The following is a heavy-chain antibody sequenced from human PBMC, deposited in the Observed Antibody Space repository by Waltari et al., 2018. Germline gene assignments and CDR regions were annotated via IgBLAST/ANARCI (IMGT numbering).Heavy chain of an antibody. CDR3: ARGWAGVGY. CDR2: IYYSGST. D-gene: IGHD3-10*01. Sequence: QLQLQESGPGLVKPSETLSLPCTVSGGSISSSSYYWGWIRQPPGKGLEWIGSIYYSGSTYYNPSLKRRVTISVDTSKNQCYLKLSSVTAADTAGYYCARGWAGVGYGCQGTLVTVSS. CDR1: GGSISSSSYY. V-gene: IGHV4-39*07. J-gene: IGHJ4*02.